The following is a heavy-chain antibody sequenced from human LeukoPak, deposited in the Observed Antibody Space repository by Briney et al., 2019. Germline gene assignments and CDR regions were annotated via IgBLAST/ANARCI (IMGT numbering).Heavy chain of an antibody. V-gene: IGHV1-69*13. Sequence: ASVKVSCKASGGTFSSYAISWVRQAPGQGLEWMGGIIPIFGTANYAQKFQGRVTITADESTRTAYMELSSLRSEDTAVYYCARVTRHRYCSSTSCYRGWLDPWGQGTLVTVSS. J-gene: IGHJ5*02. D-gene: IGHD2-2*01. CDR3: ARVTRHRYCSSTSCYRGWLDP. CDR2: IIPIFGTA. CDR1: GGTFSSYA.